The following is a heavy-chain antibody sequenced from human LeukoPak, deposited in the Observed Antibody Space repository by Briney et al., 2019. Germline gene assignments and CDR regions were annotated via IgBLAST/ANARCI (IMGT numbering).Heavy chain of an antibody. D-gene: IGHD5-18*01. CDR1: GFTFSTYW. CDR2: INIDGSST. V-gene: IGHV3-74*01. Sequence: GGSLRLSCAASGFTFSTYWLHWVRQAPGKGLVWVSRINIDGSSTYYADSVKGRFTISRDNAKNSLYLQMNSLRADDTAVYYCARDGYNSGYLKALDYWGQGTLLTVSS. J-gene: IGHJ4*02. CDR3: ARDGYNSGYLKALDY.